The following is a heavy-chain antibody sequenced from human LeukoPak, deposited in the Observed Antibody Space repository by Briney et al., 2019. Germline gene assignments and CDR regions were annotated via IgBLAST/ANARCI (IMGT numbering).Heavy chain of an antibody. Sequence: PGGSLRLSCAASGFTFSSYWMHWVRQAPGKGLVWVSRINSDGSSTSYADSVKGRFTISRDNAKNTLYLQMNSLRAEDTAVYYCARNRGRAAAGPGGYYYYYMDVWGKGTTVTVSS. CDR1: GFTFSSYW. J-gene: IGHJ6*03. D-gene: IGHD6-13*01. CDR3: ARNRGRAAAGPGGYYYYYMDV. V-gene: IGHV3-74*01. CDR2: INSDGSST.